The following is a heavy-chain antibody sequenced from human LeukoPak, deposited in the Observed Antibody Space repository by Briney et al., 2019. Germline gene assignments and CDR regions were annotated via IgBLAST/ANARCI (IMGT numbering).Heavy chain of an antibody. V-gene: IGHV3-30*02. CDR3: ARDTAWYTAHYYMDV. Sequence: GGSLRLSCAASGFPFSSYGMHWVRQAPGKGLEWVAFIRYDGSNKYYADSVKGRFTIPRDNSKNTLYLQMNSLRAEDTAVYYCARDTAWYTAHYYMDVWGKGTTVTVSS. CDR2: IRYDGSNK. CDR1: GFPFSSYG. J-gene: IGHJ6*03. D-gene: IGHD2-8*01.